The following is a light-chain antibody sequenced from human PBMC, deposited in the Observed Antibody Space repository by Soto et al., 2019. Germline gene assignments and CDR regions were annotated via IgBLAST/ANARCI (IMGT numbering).Light chain of an antibody. Sequence: QSALTQPASVSGSPGQSITISCTGTNSDVGGYNYVSWYQQYPGKAPKLMIYEVSNRPSGVSNRFSGSKSGNTASLTISGLQAEDEADYYCSSYTSSILVFGGETKLTVL. CDR2: EVS. V-gene: IGLV2-14*01. CDR3: SSYTSSILV. J-gene: IGLJ3*02. CDR1: NSDVGGYNY.